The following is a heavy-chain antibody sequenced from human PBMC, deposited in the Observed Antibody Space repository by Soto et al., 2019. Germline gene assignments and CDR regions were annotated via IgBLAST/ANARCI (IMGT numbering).Heavy chain of an antibody. CDR2: ISSSSSTI. D-gene: IGHD3-3*01. V-gene: IGHV3-48*01. CDR3: ARGPLTIFGVVIGYYMDV. J-gene: IGHJ6*03. Sequence: PGGSLRLSCAASGFTFSSYSMNWVRQAPGKGLEWVSYISSSSSTIYYADSVKGRFTISRDNAKNLLYLQMNSLRAEDTAVYYCARGPLTIFGVVIGYYMDVWGKGTTVTVSS. CDR1: GFTFSSYS.